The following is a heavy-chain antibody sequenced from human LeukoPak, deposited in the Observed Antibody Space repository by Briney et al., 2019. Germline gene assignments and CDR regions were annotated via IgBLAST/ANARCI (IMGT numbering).Heavy chain of an antibody. CDR3: AREDSSSWYSYYYMDV. CDR1: GFTFDDYA. J-gene: IGHJ6*03. Sequence: GGSLRLSCAASGFTFDDYAMHWVRQAPGKGLEWVSGISWNSGSIVYADSVKGRFTISRDNAKNSLYLQMNSLRAEDTAVYYCAREDSSSWYSYYYMDVWGKGATVTVSS. V-gene: IGHV3-9*01. D-gene: IGHD6-13*01. CDR2: ISWNSGSI.